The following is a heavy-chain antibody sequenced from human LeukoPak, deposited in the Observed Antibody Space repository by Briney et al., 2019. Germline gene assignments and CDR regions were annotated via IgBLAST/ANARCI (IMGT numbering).Heavy chain of an antibody. Sequence: ASVKVSCKASGYTFTSYAMNWVRQAPGQGPEWMGWINTNTGNPTYAQGFTGRFVFSLDTSVSTAYLQISSLKAEDTAVYYCARGPIGILTGYTYYFDYWGQGTLVTVSS. D-gene: IGHD3-9*01. CDR3: ARGPIGILTGYTYYFDY. CDR1: GYTFTSYA. J-gene: IGHJ4*02. CDR2: INTNTGNP. V-gene: IGHV7-4-1*02.